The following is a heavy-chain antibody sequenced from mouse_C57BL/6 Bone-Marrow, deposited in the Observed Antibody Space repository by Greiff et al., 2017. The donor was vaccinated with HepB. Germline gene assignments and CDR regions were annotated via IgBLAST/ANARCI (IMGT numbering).Heavy chain of an antibody. D-gene: IGHD2-4*01. J-gene: IGHJ1*03. Sequence: QVHVKQSGAELVRPGASVTLSCKASGYTFTDYEMHWVKQTPVHGLEWIGAIDPETGGTAYNQKFKGKAILTADKSSSTAYMELRSLTSEDSAVYYCTGGVYYDYWYFDVWGTGTTVTVSS. CDR2: IDPETGGT. V-gene: IGHV1-15*01. CDR3: TGGVYYDYWYFDV. CDR1: GYTFTDYE.